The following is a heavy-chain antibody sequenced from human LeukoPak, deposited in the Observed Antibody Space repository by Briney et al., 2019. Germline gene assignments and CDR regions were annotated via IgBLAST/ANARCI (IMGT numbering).Heavy chain of an antibody. CDR1: GFTFSSYA. CDR2: ISGSGGST. D-gene: IGHD5-12*01. CDR3: AKGTYSGYVESRMGYFDY. V-gene: IGHV3-23*01. Sequence: GGSLRLSCAASGFTFSSYAMSWVRQAPGKGLEWVSAISGSGGSTYYADSVKGRFTISRDNSKNTLYLQMNSLRAEDTAVYYCAKGTYSGYVESRMGYFDYWGQGTLVTVSS. J-gene: IGHJ4*02.